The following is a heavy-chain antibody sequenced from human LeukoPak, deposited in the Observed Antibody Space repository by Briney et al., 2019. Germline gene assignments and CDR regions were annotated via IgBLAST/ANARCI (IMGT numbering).Heavy chain of an antibody. Sequence: GESLKISCKGSGYSFSNSWIGWVRQLPGKGLEWMGIVYPGDSDTRYSPSSQGQVTISADKSINTAYLQWGSLKASDTAMYYCAKVSSVAGLFFDYWGQGTLVTVSS. CDR3: AKVSSVAGLFFDY. D-gene: IGHD3-10*01. V-gene: IGHV5-51*01. CDR2: VYPGDSDT. J-gene: IGHJ4*02. CDR1: GYSFSNSW.